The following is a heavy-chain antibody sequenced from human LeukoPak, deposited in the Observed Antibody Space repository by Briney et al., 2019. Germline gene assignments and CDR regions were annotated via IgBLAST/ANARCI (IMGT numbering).Heavy chain of an antibody. CDR2: IYSGGST. J-gene: IGHJ5*02. D-gene: IGHD1-26*01. CDR3: AKGGSYTNWFDP. V-gene: IGHV3-66*02. CDR1: GFTVSSNY. Sequence: GSLRLSCAASGFTVSSNYMSWVRQAPGKGLEWVSVIYSGGSTYCADSVKGRFTISRDNSKNTLYLQMNSLRAEDTAVYYCAKGGSYTNWFDPWGQGTLVTVSS.